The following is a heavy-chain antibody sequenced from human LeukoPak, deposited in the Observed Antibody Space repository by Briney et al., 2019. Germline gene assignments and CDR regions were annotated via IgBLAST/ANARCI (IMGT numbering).Heavy chain of an antibody. J-gene: IGHJ1*01. D-gene: IGHD3-3*01. CDR3: ARAPSEVGGYYPEYFRH. Sequence: GGSLRLSCEASGFTFSRYWMHWVRQAPGKGLVWVSRIKSDGKTNYADSVEGRFTISRDNAKNTVSLQMNSLRADDTGVYYCARAPSEVGGYYPEYFRHWGQGTLVTVSS. CDR2: IKSDGKT. CDR1: GFTFSRYW. V-gene: IGHV3-74*01.